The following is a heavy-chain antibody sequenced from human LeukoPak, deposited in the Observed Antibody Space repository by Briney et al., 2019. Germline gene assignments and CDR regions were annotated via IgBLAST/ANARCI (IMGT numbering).Heavy chain of an antibody. D-gene: IGHD3-10*01. CDR2: IYSGGGT. Sequence: GGSLRLSCAASGFTVSANYMSWVRQAPGKGLEWVSSIYSGGGTHYADSVKGRFSIYRDNSKNKLYLQMNSLRPEDTAVYYCARIKAVTMIRGVPGHYDHWGQGTRVAVSS. CDR3: ARIKAVTMIRGVPGHYDH. CDR1: GFTVSANY. V-gene: IGHV3-53*01. J-gene: IGHJ4*02.